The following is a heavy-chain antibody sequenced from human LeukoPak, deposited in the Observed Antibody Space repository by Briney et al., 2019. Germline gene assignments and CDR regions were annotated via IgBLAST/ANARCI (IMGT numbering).Heavy chain of an antibody. CDR3: ARGIWSARTVDYYLDY. CDR2: INAGNGHT. D-gene: IGHD2-21*01. J-gene: IGHJ4*02. CDR1: GYTFSNYA. Sequence: GASVKVSCTASGYTFSNYAIHWVRQAPGQRFEWMGWINAGNGHTKYSQNFQGRVTITRDSSASTAYMELSSLTSEDTAVHYCARGIWSARTVDYYLDYWGQGTLVTVSS. V-gene: IGHV1-3*01.